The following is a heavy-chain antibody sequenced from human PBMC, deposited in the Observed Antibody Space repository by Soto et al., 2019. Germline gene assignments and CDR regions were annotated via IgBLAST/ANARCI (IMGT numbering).Heavy chain of an antibody. J-gene: IGHJ5*02. Sequence: EVQLVESGGGLVKPGGSLRLSCAASGFTFSSYSMNWVRQAPGKGLEWVSSISSSSSYIYYADSVKGRSTISRDNAQNSLYLQMNSLRAEDTAVYSCARSQPGYIYCYRFCSWGQVTLVTVSS. CDR2: ISSSSSYI. D-gene: IGHD5-18*01. V-gene: IGHV3-21*01. CDR3: ARSQPGYIYCYRFCS. CDR1: GFTFSSYS.